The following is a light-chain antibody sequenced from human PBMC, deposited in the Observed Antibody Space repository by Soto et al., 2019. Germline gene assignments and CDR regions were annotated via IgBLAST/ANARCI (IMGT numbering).Light chain of an antibody. CDR1: SNDVGAYKY. V-gene: IGLV2-8*01. Sequence: QSALTQPPSASGSPGQSVTISCTGTSNDVGAYKYVSWYQQYPGKAPKLMIFEVTKRPSGVPNRFSGSKSGNTASLTVSGLQAEDEADYFCSSYAGRNNPLLVFGTGTKSPS. CDR3: SSYAGRNNPLLV. CDR2: EVT. J-gene: IGLJ1*01.